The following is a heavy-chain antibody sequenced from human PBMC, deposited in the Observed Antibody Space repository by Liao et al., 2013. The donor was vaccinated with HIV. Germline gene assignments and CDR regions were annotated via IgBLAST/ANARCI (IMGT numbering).Heavy chain of an antibody. CDR3: ARGSGGDDI. Sequence: QLQESGPGLVKPSETLSLTCSVSGGSFSRYYWNWIRQPPGKGLEWIGEINHKGSVKYNPSLKSRVTMSVDTFKNQFSLKLSSLTAADTAVYYCARGSGGDDIWGQRDKWSPSLQ. D-gene: IGHD2-21*01. CDR2: INHKGSV. J-gene: IGHJ3*02. V-gene: IGHV4-34*02. CDR1: GGSFSRYY.